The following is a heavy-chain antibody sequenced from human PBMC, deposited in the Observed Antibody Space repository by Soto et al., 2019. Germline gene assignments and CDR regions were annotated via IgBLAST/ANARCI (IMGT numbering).Heavy chain of an antibody. Sequence: PGGSLRLSCAAAGFTFDDYAMHWVRQAPGKGLEWVSSLNWNGENIFYADSVKGRFTVSRDNAKNPLSLQMNSLGLEDTAFYYCTKGRGAAPAAANDHWGQGTLVTVSS. CDR3: TKGRGAAPAAANDH. CDR2: LNWNGENI. J-gene: IGHJ5*02. CDR1: GFTFDDYA. D-gene: IGHD3-10*01. V-gene: IGHV3-9*01.